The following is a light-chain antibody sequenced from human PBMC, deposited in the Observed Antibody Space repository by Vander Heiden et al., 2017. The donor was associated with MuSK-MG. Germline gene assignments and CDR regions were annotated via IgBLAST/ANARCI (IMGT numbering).Light chain of an antibody. V-gene: IGKV1-5*01. CDR2: DAS. CDR3: QQDNSYPCT. J-gene: IGKJ2*02. CDR1: QSISSW. Sequence: DIPMTQSPSTLSASVGDRVTITCRASQSISSWLAWYQQKPGKAPKLLIYDASSLESGVPSRFSGSGSGTEFTLTISSLQPDDFATYYCQQDNSYPCTFGQGTKLEIK.